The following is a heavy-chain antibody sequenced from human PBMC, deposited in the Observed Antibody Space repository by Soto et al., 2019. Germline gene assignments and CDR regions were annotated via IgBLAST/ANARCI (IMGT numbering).Heavy chain of an antibody. V-gene: IGHV4-4*02. CDR3: ASSSGWWRLDV. Sequence: QVQLQESGPGLVKPSGTLSLTCGVSGDSINNGYWWTWVRQPPGKGLEWIGEKHHSGSTNYNLSLTRRVSISLDKSKNQFSLNLSSVPAADTAVYFCASSSGWWRLDVWGQGTTVTVSS. CDR2: KHHSGST. D-gene: IGHD6-19*01. J-gene: IGHJ6*02. CDR1: GDSINNGYW.